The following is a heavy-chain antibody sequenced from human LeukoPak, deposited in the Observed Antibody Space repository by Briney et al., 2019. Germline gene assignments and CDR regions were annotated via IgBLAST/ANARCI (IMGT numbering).Heavy chain of an antibody. V-gene: IGHV4-34*01. Sequence: PSETLSLTCAVYGGSFSGYYWSWIRQPPGKGLEWIGEINHSGSTNYNPSLKSRVTISVDTSKNQFSLKLSSVTAADTAVYYCARQSRQQLVLDAFDIWGQGTMVTVSS. J-gene: IGHJ3*02. D-gene: IGHD6-13*01. CDR2: INHSGST. CDR3: ARQSRQQLVLDAFDI. CDR1: GGSFSGYY.